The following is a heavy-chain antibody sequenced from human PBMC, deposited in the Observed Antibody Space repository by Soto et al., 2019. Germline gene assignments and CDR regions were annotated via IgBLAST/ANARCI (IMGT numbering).Heavy chain of an antibody. CDR3: ARGGGAILAPLP. V-gene: IGHV1-2*02. D-gene: IGHD3-10*01. Sequence: ASVKVSCKASGYTFTGYFIHWVRQAPGQGLEWMGWINPNSGATKYAQKFQGRVTMTRDTSISTAYMELTLLRSDDTAIYYCARGGGAILAPLPWGEGTRVTVSS. J-gene: IGHJ5*02. CDR1: GYTFTGYF. CDR2: INPNSGAT.